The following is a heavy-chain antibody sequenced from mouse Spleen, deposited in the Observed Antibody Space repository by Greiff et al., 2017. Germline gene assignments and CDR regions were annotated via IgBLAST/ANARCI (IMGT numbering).Heavy chain of an antibody. D-gene: IGHD1-1*01. CDR1: GYAFSSSW. J-gene: IGHJ1*01. CDR3: ARYGNYGYFDV. Sequence: VQLKESGPELVKPGASVKISCKASGYAFSSSWMNWVKQRPGKGLEWIGRIYPGDGDTNYNGKFKGKATLTADKSSSTAYMQLSSLTSEDSAVYFCARYGNYGYFDVWGAGTTVTVSS. CDR2: IYPGDGDT. V-gene: IGHV1-82*01.